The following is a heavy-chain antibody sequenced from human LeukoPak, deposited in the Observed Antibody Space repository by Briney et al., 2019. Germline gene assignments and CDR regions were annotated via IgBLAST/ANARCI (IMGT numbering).Heavy chain of an antibody. CDR1: GGSLSGYY. V-gene: IGHV4-34*01. Sequence: KPSEALSLTCAVYGGSLSGYYWSRIRQPPGKGLEWIGEINHSGSTNYNLSLKRRVTISVDTSKNQFSLKLSSVTAADTAVYYCARGRGRTDPWGQGTLVTVSS. D-gene: IGHD2-15*01. J-gene: IGHJ5*02. CDR2: INHSGST. CDR3: ARGRGRTDP.